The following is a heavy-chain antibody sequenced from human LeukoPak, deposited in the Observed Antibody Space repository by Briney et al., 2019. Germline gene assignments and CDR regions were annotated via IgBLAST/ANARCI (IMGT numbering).Heavy chain of an antibody. CDR1: GYPFTTYE. CDR3: ARGPRNHP. J-gene: IGHJ5*02. CDR2: VHSHTGYA. D-gene: IGHD1-14*01. V-gene: IGHV1-8*01. Sequence: ASVKVSCKTSGYPFTTYEINWVRQAAGQGLEWMGWVHSHTGYADYAQKFQGRVTITSDTSISTAYMELSSLRSDDTAVFFWARGPRNHPWGQGTLVTVSS.